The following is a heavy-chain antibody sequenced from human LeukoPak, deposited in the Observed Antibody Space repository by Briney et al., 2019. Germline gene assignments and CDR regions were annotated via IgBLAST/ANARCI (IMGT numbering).Heavy chain of an antibody. J-gene: IGHJ6*02. D-gene: IGHD3-3*01. CDR3: ARGIPSSIFGVVIILDYYYGMDV. V-gene: IGHV1-8*02. CDR2: MNPNSGNT. CDR1: GYTFTSYY. Sequence: ASVKVSCKASGYTFTSYYMHWVRQAPGQGLEWMGWMNPNSGNTGYAQKFQGRVTMTRNTSISTAYMELSSLRSEDTAVYYCARGIPSSIFGVVIILDYYYGMDVWGQGTTVTVSS.